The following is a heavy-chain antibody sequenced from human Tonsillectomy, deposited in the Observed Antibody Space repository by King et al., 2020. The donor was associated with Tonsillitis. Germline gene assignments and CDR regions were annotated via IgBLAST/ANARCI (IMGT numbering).Heavy chain of an antibody. CDR1: VGSISSSDHY. D-gene: IGHD1-26*01. Sequence: QLQESGPGVVKPSETLSLTCTVSVGSISSSDHYWAWIRQPPGKGLEWIGYMYYSGTIFYNPSLKSRITISGGTSENQFSLKLGSVTAADTAVYFCARSVSGSFDYWGQGALVTVSS. J-gene: IGHJ4*02. V-gene: IGHV4-39*01. CDR2: MYYSGTI. CDR3: ARSVSGSFDY.